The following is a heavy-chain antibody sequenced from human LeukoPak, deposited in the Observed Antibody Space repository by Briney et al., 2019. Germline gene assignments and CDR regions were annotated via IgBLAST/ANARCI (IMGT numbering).Heavy chain of an antibody. Sequence: SQTLSLTSTLSGGSTSSGGYYWSWIRQHPGNGLEWIGYIYYSGSTSYNPSLKSRVTISVDTSKNQISLKLSSVTAAETAVYYCARHPMMRVFDYWGQGTLVTVSS. V-gene: IGHV4-31*03. J-gene: IGHJ4*02. CDR2: IYYSGST. CDR3: ARHPMMRVFDY. CDR1: GGSTSSGGYY. D-gene: IGHD3-16*01.